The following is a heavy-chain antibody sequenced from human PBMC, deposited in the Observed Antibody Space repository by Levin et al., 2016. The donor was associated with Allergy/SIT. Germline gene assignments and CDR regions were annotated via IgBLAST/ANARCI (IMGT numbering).Heavy chain of an antibody. Sequence: WVRQAPGQGLEWMGAINPRGDSTMYAKKLEDRVTMTRDTSTGTVYMELRSLRSEDTATYYCVGADRPGGAESWYDPWGQGTLVTVSS. CDR2: INPRGDST. D-gene: IGHD6-6*01. V-gene: IGHV1-46*04. CDR3: VGADRPGGAESWYDP. J-gene: IGHJ5*02.